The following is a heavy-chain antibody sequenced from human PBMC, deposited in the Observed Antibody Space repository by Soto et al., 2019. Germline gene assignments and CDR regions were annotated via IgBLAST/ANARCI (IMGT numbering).Heavy chain of an antibody. D-gene: IGHD3-3*01. Sequence: QEQVAEFGGGEVQPGRSLRLSCVASGFTFSGYGMHWVRQAPGKGLEWVAVISYEGSNKYYADSVKGRFTISRDNSINTMYLEMNSLRAEDTAVYYCAKDRKTIFGVVPFSGGMDVWGQGTTVTVSS. J-gene: IGHJ6*02. CDR1: GFTFSGYG. CDR2: ISYEGSNK. CDR3: AKDRKTIFGVVPFSGGMDV. V-gene: IGHV3-30*18.